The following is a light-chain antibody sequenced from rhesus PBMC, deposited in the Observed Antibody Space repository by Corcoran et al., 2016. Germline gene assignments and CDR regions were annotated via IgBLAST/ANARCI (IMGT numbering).Light chain of an antibody. Sequence: DIQMTQSPSSLSASVEDRVTITCRASQGINHYLSWYQQKPGKAPKPLIYYASMLETGVPSRFSGSGSGTDYTLTFSSLRPEDLVTYYCQQYSGTPPTFGRGTKVEVK. CDR3: QQYSGTPPT. J-gene: IGKJ1*01. CDR2: YAS. V-gene: IGKV1-66*01. CDR1: QGINHY.